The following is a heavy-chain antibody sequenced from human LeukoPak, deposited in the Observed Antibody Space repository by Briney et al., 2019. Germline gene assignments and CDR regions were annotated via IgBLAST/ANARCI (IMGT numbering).Heavy chain of an antibody. J-gene: IGHJ4*02. CDR2: INSGGSST. D-gene: IGHD3-22*01. Sequence: GGSLRLSCTASGFTFSSYWMHWVRQAPGKGLVWVSRINSGGSSTSYADSVKGRFTISRDNAKNTLYLQMNSLRAEDTAVYYCASSARSGYYYEGYWGQGTLVTVSS. CDR1: GFTFSSYW. CDR3: ASSARSGYYYEGY. V-gene: IGHV3-74*01.